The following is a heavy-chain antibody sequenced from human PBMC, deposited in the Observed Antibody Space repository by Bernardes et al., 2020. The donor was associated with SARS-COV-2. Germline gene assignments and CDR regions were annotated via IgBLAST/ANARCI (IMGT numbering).Heavy chain of an antibody. CDR2: ISGDDGNT. J-gene: IGHJ5*02. V-gene: IGHV1-18*01. Sequence: ASVKVSCKASGYTFTSYGISWVRQAPGQGLEWMGWISGDDGNTNYAQKFHGRVTMTTDTSTSTAYMELRSLRSDDTAVYSCSTVAGYSYGGGWFDPWGQGTLVTVSS. D-gene: IGHD5-12*01. CDR3: STVAGYSYGGGWFDP. CDR1: GYTFTSYG.